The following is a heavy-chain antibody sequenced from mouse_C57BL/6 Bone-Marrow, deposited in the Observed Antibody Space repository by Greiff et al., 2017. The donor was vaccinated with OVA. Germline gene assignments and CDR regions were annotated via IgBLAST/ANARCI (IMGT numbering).Heavy chain of an antibody. Sequence: QVQLQQSGAELVKPGASVKLSCKASGYTFTSYWMHWVKQRPGQGLEWIGMIHPNSGSTNYNEKFKSKATLTVDKSSSTAYMQLSSLTSEDSAVYYCARAGYGSSSYWYFDVWGTGTTVTVSS. CDR2: IHPNSGST. CDR1: GYTFTSYW. J-gene: IGHJ1*03. CDR3: ARAGYGSSSYWYFDV. D-gene: IGHD1-1*01. V-gene: IGHV1-64*01.